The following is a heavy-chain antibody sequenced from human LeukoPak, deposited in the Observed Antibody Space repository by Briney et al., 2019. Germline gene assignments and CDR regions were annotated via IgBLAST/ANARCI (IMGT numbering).Heavy chain of an antibody. CDR2: IYYSGST. J-gene: IGHJ4*02. CDR3: ARARDLTIFGVVNPGTLDY. CDR1: GGSISSGGYY. Sequence: SETLSLTCTVSGGSISSGGYYWSWIRQHPRKGLEWIGYIYYSGSTYYNPSLKSRVTISVDTSKNQFSLKLSSVTAADTAVYYCARARDLTIFGVVNPGTLDYWGQGTLVTVSS. D-gene: IGHD3-3*01. V-gene: IGHV4-31*03.